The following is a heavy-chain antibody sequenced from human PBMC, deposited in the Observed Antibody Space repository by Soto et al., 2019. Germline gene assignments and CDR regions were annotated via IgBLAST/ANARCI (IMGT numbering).Heavy chain of an antibody. J-gene: IGHJ4*02. CDR2: IYYSGST. CDR3: ARLNQMATITAYFDY. Sequence: LSLTCPVSGGSISSGGYYWSWIRQHPGKGLEWIGYIYYSGSTYYNPSLKSRVTISVDTSKNQFSLKLSSVTAADTAVYYCARLNQMATITAYFDYWGQGTLVTVSS. CDR1: GGSISSGGYY. V-gene: IGHV4-31*03. D-gene: IGHD5-12*01.